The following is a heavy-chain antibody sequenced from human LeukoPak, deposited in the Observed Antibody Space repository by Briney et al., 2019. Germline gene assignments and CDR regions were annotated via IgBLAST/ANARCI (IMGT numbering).Heavy chain of an antibody. V-gene: IGHV1-46*01. CDR1: GYTFTSYY. J-gene: IGHJ4*02. CDR2: INPSGGST. D-gene: IGHD7-27*01. Sequence: ASVKVSCKASGYTFTSYYMHWVRQAPGQGLEWMGIINPSGGSTSYAQKFQGRVTMTRDTSTSTVYMELSSLRSEDTAVYYCASAGARLGPFDYWGQGTLVTVSS. CDR3: ASAGARLGPFDY.